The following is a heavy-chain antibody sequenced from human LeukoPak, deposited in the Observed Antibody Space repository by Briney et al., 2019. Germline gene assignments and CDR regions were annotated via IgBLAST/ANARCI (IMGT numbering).Heavy chain of an antibody. Sequence: GSLRLSFAASGFTFTIYWMSWGRHAQGTGQGWVANIKQDGSERYYVDSVKGRFTISRDNAKNSLYLQMNSLRAEDTAVYYCASLEVGYCSSTSCPEDYWGQGTLVTVSS. CDR1: GFTFTIYW. V-gene: IGHV3-7*01. CDR3: ASLEVGYCSSTSCPEDY. D-gene: IGHD2-2*01. CDR2: IKQDGSER. J-gene: IGHJ4*02.